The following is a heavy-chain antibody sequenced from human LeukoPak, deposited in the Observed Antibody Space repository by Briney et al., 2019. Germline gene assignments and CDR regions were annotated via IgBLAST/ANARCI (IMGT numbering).Heavy chain of an antibody. D-gene: IGHD2-15*01. Sequence: ASVKVSCKASGYTSTGYYMHWVRQAPGQGLEWMGWINPNSGGTNYAQKFQGRVTMTRDTSISTAYMELSRLRSDDTAVYYCARVRCSGGSCYSDYWGQGTLVTVSS. CDR1: GYTSTGYY. V-gene: IGHV1-2*02. J-gene: IGHJ4*02. CDR3: ARVRCSGGSCYSDY. CDR2: INPNSGGT.